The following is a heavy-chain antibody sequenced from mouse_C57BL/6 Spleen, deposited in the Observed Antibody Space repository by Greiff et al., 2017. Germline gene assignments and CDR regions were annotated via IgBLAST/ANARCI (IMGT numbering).Heavy chain of an antibody. CDR3: ARLSYCYSSSPTRYFDV. V-gene: IGHV5-9*01. CDR2: ISGGGGNT. J-gene: IGHJ1*03. D-gene: IGHD1-1*01. CDR1: GFTFSSYT. Sequence: EVMLVESGGGLVKPGGSLKLSCAASGFTFSSYTMSWVRQTPEKRLEWVATISGGGGNTYYPDSVKGRCTISRDNAKNTLYLQMSSLRYEDTALYYCARLSYCYSSSPTRYFDVWGTGTTVTVSS.